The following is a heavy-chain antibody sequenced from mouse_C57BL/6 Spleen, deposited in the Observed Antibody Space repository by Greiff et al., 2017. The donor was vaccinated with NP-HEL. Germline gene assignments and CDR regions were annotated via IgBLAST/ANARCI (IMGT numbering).Heavy chain of an antibody. Sequence: QVQLKESGAELVRPGASVTLSCKASGYTFTDYEMHWVKQTPVHGLEWIGAIDPETGGTAYNQKFKGKAILTADKSSSTAYMELRSLTSEDSAVYYCTRWLPPYAMDYWGQGTSVTVSS. CDR3: TRWLPPYAMDY. CDR2: IDPETGGT. J-gene: IGHJ4*01. V-gene: IGHV1-15*01. D-gene: IGHD2-2*01. CDR1: GYTFTDYE.